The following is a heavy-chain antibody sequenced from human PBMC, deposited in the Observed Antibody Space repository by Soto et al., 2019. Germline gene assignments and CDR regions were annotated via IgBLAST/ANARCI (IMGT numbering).Heavy chain of an antibody. J-gene: IGHJ4*02. Sequence: SETLSLTCTVSGVSINNYCWNWIRQPPGKRLEWIGAIYYTGSTTYNPSLRSRVTFSVDTSKNQFSLSLTSVTAADTAVYFCAKVVSGGHVDYWGAGTLVAVST. CDR3: AKVVSGGHVDY. CDR2: IYYTGST. D-gene: IGHD6-25*01. V-gene: IGHV4-59*01. CDR1: GVSINNYC.